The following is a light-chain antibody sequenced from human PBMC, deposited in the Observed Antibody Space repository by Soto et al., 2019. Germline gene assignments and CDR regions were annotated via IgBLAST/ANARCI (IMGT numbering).Light chain of an antibody. CDR3: YSYSRSNTLYV. CDR2: DVS. J-gene: IGLJ1*01. CDR1: SSDVGGYNY. V-gene: IGLV2-14*01. Sequence: QSVLTQPASVSGSPGQSITISCTGTSSDVGGYNYVSWYQQHPGKAPKLLICDVSNRPSGVSNRFSGSKSGNTASLTISGLQAEYEADYYCYSYSRSNTLYVFGSGTKVTVL.